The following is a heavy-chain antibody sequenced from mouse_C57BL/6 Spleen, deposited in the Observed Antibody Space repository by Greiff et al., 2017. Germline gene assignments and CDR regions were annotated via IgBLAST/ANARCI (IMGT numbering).Heavy chain of an antibody. CDR1: GYTFTSYW. Sequence: QVQLQQSGAELVKPGASVKLSCKASGYTFTSYWMHWVKQRPGQGLEWIGMIHPNSGSTNYNEKFKSKATLTVDKSSSTAYMQLTSLTSEDSAVSYCAVTTERYFDVWGTGTTVTVSS. J-gene: IGHJ1*03. D-gene: IGHD1-1*01. CDR3: AVTTERYFDV. CDR2: IHPNSGST. V-gene: IGHV1-64*01.